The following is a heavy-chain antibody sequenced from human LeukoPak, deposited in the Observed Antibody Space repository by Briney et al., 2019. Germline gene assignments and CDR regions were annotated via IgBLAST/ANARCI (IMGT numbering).Heavy chain of an antibody. CDR2: INSDGSHT. Sequence: GGSLRLSCAASGFTFSTYSMNWVRQAPGKGLVWVSRINSDGSHTDYADSVKGRFTVSRHNAKNTLYLQMNSLRAEDTAIYYCVRGTSDWYGIDYWGQGILVTVSS. D-gene: IGHD6-19*01. CDR1: GFTFSTYS. CDR3: VRGTSDWYGIDY. V-gene: IGHV3-74*01. J-gene: IGHJ4*02.